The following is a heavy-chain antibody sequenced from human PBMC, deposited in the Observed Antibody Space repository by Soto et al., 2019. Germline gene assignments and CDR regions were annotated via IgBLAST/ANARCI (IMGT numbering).Heavy chain of an antibody. D-gene: IGHD5-18*01. CDR3: AKGGYTFAYE. J-gene: IGHJ4*02. V-gene: IGHV3-23*01. Sequence: GGSLRLSCAASGFTFSNYGMHWVRQPPGKGLEWVSAISPSASDTLYADSVKGRFTISRDNSQNTLFLQMTSLRADDTAVYYCAKGGYTFAYEWGQGALVTVSS. CDR1: GFTFSNYG. CDR2: ISPSASDT.